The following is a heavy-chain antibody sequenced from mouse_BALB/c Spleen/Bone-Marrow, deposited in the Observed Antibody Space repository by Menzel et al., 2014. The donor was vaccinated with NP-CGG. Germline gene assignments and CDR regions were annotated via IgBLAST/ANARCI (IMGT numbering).Heavy chain of an antibody. D-gene: IGHD2-3*01. CDR3: VRGGYYVPSYFDS. V-gene: IGHV5-17*02. CDR1: GFTFRSFG. Sequence: EVHLEESGGGLVQPGGSRKLSCAASGFTFRSFGMHWARQAPEKGLEWVAYISGGTSTTYYADTVKGRFTISRDNPNNTLFLQMPSLGSEDTAMYYCVRGGYYVPSYFDSWGQGTTLTVSS. J-gene: IGHJ2*01. CDR2: ISGGTSTT.